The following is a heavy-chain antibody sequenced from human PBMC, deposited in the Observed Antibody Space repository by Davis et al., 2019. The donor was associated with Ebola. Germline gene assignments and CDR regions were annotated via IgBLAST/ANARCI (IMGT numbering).Heavy chain of an antibody. D-gene: IGHD4-17*01. CDR1: QFTFSDYY. CDR3: AKARTTATTYNWDLDL. CDR2: IGQGGSEN. J-gene: IGHJ2*01. Sequence: GSLRLSCAASQFTFSDYYMTWVRQAPGKGLEWVATIGQGGSENRHVDSVKGRFSISRDDAKNSLYLQMNSLRAEDTAEYFCAKARTTATTYNWDLDLWGRGTLVTVSS. V-gene: IGHV3-7*03.